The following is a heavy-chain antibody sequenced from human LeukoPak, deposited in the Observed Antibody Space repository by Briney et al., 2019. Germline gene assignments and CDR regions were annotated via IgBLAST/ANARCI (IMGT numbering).Heavy chain of an antibody. Sequence: ASVKASCKASGYTFTGYYMHWVRQAPGQGLEWMGWINPNSGGTNYAQKFQGRVTMTRDTSISTAYMELSRLRSDDTAVYYCASGSWSDYYYYYYMDVWGKGTTVTVSS. CDR2: INPNSGGT. D-gene: IGHD6-13*01. V-gene: IGHV1-2*02. CDR3: ASGSWSDYYYYYYMDV. CDR1: GYTFTGYY. J-gene: IGHJ6*03.